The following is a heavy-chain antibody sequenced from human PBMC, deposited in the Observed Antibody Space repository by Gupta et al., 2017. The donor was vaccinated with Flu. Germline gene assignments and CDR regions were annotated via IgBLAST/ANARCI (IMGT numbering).Heavy chain of an antibody. CDR1: GLTFSDYA. D-gene: IGHD6-13*01. CDR2: VGAGGDRT. V-gene: IGHV3-23*01. CDR3: AKDRSGNPAIDY. Sequence: VQLLEAAGALVQPGGSLRLSCATSGLTFSDYAMNWVRQAPGKGLECVSPVGAGGDRTYYADSVMGRFTISRDNSKNTVYLQMNSLRGDDTAVYYCAKDRSGNPAIDYWGQGTLVTVS. J-gene: IGHJ4*02.